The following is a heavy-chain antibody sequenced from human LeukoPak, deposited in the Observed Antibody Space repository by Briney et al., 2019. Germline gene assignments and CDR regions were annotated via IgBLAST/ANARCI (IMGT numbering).Heavy chain of an antibody. J-gene: IGHJ4*02. CDR3: AKAGATYYDYVWGSYRRTLYSYYFDY. V-gene: IGHV3-9*01. Sequence: GGSLRLSCAASGFTFDDYAMHWVRQAPGKGLEWVSGISWNSGSIGYADSVKGRFTISRDNAKNSLYLQMNSLRAEDTALYYCAKAGATYYDYVWGSYRRTLYSYYFDYWGQGTLVTVSS. CDR1: GFTFDDYA. D-gene: IGHD3-16*02. CDR2: ISWNSGSI.